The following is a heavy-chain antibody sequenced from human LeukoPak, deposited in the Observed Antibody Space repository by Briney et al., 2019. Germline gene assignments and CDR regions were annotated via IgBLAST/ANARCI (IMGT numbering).Heavy chain of an antibody. CDR2: IYYSGTT. D-gene: IGHD6-13*01. V-gene: IGHV4-59*08. J-gene: IGHJ4*02. CDR3: ARRGIAAAGYDY. Sequence: SETLSLTCTASGGSISSYYWSWIRQPPGKGLEWIGYIYYSGTTNYNPSLKSRVTILVDTSKNQFSLNLSYVTAADTAVYYCARRGIAAAGYDYWGQGTLVTVSS. CDR1: GGSISSYY.